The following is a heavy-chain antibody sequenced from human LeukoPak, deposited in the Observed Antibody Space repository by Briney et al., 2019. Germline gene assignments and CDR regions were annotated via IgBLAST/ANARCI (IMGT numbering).Heavy chain of an antibody. D-gene: IGHD3-9*01. CDR3: ASGTYYDILTGFHTRMGDY. V-gene: IGHV3-21*01. CDR2: ISSSSSYI. J-gene: IGHJ4*02. CDR1: GFTFSSYS. Sequence: GGSLRLSCATSGFTFSSYSMNWVRQAPGKGLEWVSSISSSSSYIYYADSVKGRFTIPRDNAKNSLYLQMNSLRAEDTAVYYCASGTYYDILTGFHTRMGDYWGQGTLVTVSS.